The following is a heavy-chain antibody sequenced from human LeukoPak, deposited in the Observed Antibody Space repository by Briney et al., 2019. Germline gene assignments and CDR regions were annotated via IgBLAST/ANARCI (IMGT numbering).Heavy chain of an antibody. CDR3: ARDSYSLAYYYDSSGYRDAFYI. CDR2: IYYSGST. V-gene: IGHV4-59*01. Sequence: SETLSLSCTASGVSISSYYWSWIRQPPGKGLEWIAYIYYSGSTNYNPSLKSRVTISVDTSKNQFSLKLSSVTAADTAVYYCARDSYSLAYYYDSSGYRDAFYIRGQGTMVTVSS. D-gene: IGHD3-22*01. J-gene: IGHJ3*02. CDR1: GVSISSYY.